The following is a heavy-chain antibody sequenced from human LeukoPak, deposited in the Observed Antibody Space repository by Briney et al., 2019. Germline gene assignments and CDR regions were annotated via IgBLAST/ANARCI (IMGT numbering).Heavy chain of an antibody. Sequence: PSETLSLTCAVYGGSFSSYYWSWIRQPPGKGLEWIGEINHSGSTNYNPSLKSRVTISVDTSKNQFSLKLSSVTAADTAVYYCARRVLRYFDWSLWGQGPLVTVSS. D-gene: IGHD3-9*01. CDR3: ARRVLRYFDWSL. J-gene: IGHJ4*02. CDR2: INHSGST. CDR1: GGSFSSYY. V-gene: IGHV4-34*01.